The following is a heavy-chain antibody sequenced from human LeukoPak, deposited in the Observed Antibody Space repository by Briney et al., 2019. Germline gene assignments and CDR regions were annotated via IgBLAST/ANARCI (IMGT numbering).Heavy chain of an antibody. CDR3: ARQPGSTAAFDI. V-gene: IGHV4-59*08. CDR2: SHNSGET. D-gene: IGHD5-18*01. J-gene: IGHJ3*02. Sequence: SETLSLTCTVSGVSMTTYYWSWIRQPPGKGLEWIAYSHNSGETKYNPSLKSRITISVDTSKNEFSLKLTSVTAADTAVYYCARQPGSTAAFDIWGQGTTATVSA. CDR1: GVSMTTYY.